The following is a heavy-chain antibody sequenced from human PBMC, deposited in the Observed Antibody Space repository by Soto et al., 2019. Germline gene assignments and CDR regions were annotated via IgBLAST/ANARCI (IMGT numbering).Heavy chain of an antibody. V-gene: IGHV3-30*18. CDR3: AKPTVPFGRTVVAGPFDN. D-gene: IGHD6-19*01. CDR2: ILYDGSNK. J-gene: IGHJ4*02. Sequence: QVQLVESGGGVVQPGRSLRLSCAASGFTFSSFCMHWVRQAPGKGLEWVAVILYDGSNKYYADSVKGRFTISRDNSKNTLYLQMNSLRAEDTAVFYCAKPTVPFGRTVVAGPFDNWGQGTLVTVSS. CDR1: GFTFSSFC.